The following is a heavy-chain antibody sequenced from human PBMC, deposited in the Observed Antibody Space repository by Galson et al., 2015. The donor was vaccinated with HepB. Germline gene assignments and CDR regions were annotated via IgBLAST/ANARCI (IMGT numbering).Heavy chain of an antibody. CDR2: IYWDDDK. V-gene: IGHV2-5*02. J-gene: IGHJ6*02. D-gene: IGHD2-15*01. CDR1: GFSLSTSGVG. Sequence: FSGFSLSTSGVGVGWIRQPPGQALEWLALIYWDDDKRYSPSLKSRLTITKDTSKNQVVLTMTNMDPVDTATYYCAHSPGFCSGGSCYSGLGHPLYYYYGMDVWGQGTTVTVSS. CDR3: AHSPGFCSGGSCYSGLGHPLYYYYGMDV.